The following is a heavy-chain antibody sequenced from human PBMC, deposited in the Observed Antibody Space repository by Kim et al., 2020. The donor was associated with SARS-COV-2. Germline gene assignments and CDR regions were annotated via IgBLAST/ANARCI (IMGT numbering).Heavy chain of an antibody. Sequence: GGSLRLSCAASGFKFRTYWMHWVRQAPGKGLVWVSRINSDGSDTDYADSVKGRFTISRDNAKSTVYLQMNSLRAEDTAVYYCAKGWDSSDSSGPNVGGQGTLVTVSS. J-gene: IGHJ4*02. D-gene: IGHD3-22*01. CDR1: GFKFRTYW. CDR2: INSDGSDT. V-gene: IGHV3-74*01. CDR3: AKGWDSSDSSGPNV.